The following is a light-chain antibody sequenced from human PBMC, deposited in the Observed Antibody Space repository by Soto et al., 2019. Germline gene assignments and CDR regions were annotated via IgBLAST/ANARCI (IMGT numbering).Light chain of an antibody. V-gene: IGKV3-20*01. CDR2: GAS. CDR3: QQYDSAPLT. J-gene: IGKJ4*01. Sequence: EIVLTQSPGTLSLSPGERATLSCRASQSVSSSYLAWYQQKPGQAPRLLIYGASSRATGIPDRFSGSESGTDFTLTISRLEPEDFEVSYCQQYDSAPLTFGGGTKVAIK. CDR1: QSVSSSY.